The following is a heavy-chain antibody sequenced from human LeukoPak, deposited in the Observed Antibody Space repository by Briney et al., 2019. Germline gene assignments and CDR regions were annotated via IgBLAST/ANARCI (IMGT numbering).Heavy chain of an antibody. V-gene: IGHV4-59*01. J-gene: IGHJ3*02. CDR1: GGSISSYY. CDR3: TTGNAFDI. CDR2: IYYSGST. Sequence: PSETLSLTCTVSGGSISSYYWSWIRQRPGKGLEWIGYIYYSGSTNYNPSLKSRVTISVDTSKNQFSLKLSSVTAADAAVYYCTTGNAFDIWGQGTMVTVSS. D-gene: IGHD4-17*01.